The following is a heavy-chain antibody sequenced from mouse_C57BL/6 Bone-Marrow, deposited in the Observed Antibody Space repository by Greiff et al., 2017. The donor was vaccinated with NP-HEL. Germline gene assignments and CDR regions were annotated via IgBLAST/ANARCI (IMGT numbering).Heavy chain of an antibody. J-gene: IGHJ4*01. CDR2: IWPGGGT. CDR3: ARKGKRDAMDD. Sequence: VQLQQSGPGLVAPSPSLSISCTVSGFSLTSYAISWIRQPPGKGLEWLGVIWPGGGTTYTSAHNSRLTISKDNSKSQVFLKMNRLQTDDTARYYCARKGKRDAMDDWGQGTSVTVSS. V-gene: IGHV2-9-1*01. CDR1: GFSLTSYA.